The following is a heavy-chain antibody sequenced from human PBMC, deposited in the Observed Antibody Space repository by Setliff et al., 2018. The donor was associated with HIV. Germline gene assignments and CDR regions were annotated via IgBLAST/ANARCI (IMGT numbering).Heavy chain of an antibody. CDR3: VASSSWSCRLNY. J-gene: IGHJ4*02. D-gene: IGHD2-2*01. CDR1: GGSFSGY. Sequence: PSETLSLTCAVYGGSFSGYWSWIRQSPGKGLEWLGEINHSGNTHYDPSLNSRFTISIDTSKKQFSLKLTSVTAADAAISYCVASSSWSCRLNYWGQGTLVTVSS. CDR2: INHSGNT. V-gene: IGHV4-34*01.